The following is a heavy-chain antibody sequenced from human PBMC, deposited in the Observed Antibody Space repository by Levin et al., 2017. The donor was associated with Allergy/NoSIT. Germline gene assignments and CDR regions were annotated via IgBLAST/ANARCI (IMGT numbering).Heavy chain of an antibody. Sequence: LSLTCAASGFTFSSYWMHWVRQAPGKGLVWVSRINSDGSSTSYADSVKGRFTISRDNAKNTLYLQMNSLRAEDTAVYYCARERGLLWFGESGWGQGTLVTVSS. D-gene: IGHD3-10*01. V-gene: IGHV3-74*01. CDR1: GFTFSSYW. J-gene: IGHJ4*02. CDR3: ARERGLLWFGESG. CDR2: INSDGSST.